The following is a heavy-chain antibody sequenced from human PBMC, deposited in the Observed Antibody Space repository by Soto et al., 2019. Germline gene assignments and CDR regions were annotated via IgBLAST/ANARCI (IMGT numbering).Heavy chain of an antibody. CDR1: GFTFSSYA. Sequence: QVQLVESGGGVVQPGRSLRLSCAASGFTFSSYAMHWVRQAPGKGLEWVAVISYDGSNKYYADSVKGRFTISRDNSKNTLYLQMNSLRAEDTAVYYCARDLYDIVLMVYARTDYWAREPWSPSPQ. J-gene: IGHJ4*02. CDR3: ARDLYDIVLMVYARTDY. CDR2: ISYDGSNK. D-gene: IGHD2-8*01. V-gene: IGHV3-30-3*01.